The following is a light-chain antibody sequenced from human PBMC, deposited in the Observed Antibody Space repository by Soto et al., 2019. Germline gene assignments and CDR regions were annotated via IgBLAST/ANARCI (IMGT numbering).Light chain of an antibody. CDR1: QSISSY. CDR2: AAS. Sequence: DIQMTQSPSSLSASVGDRVIITCRASQSISSYLNWYQQKPGKIPKLLIYAASRLQSGVPSRFSGSGSGTDFTLTISYLQSEDFGTYYCQQFYNYPRTFGQGTKGDIK. V-gene: IGKV1-39*01. CDR3: QQFYNYPRT. J-gene: IGKJ1*01.